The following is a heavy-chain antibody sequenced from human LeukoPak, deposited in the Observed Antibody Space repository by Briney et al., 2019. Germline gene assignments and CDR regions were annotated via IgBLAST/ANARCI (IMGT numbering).Heavy chain of an antibody. J-gene: IGHJ4*02. CDR3: ARGGSGSPGAYFDY. CDR1: GGSFSGYY. CDR2: INHSGST. V-gene: IGHV4-34*01. D-gene: IGHD3-10*01. Sequence: PSETLSLTCGVYGGSFSGYYWSWIRQPPGKGLECIGEINHSGSTNYNPSLKSRVTISVDTSKKQFSLKLSSVTAADTAVYYCARGGSGSPGAYFDYWGQGTLVTVSS.